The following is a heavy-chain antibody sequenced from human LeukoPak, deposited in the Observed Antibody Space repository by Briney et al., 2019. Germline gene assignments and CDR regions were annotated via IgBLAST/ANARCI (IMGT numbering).Heavy chain of an antibody. CDR1: RFTFSSYA. D-gene: IGHD3-10*01. CDR3: ANVSTLVRGVFYY. V-gene: IGHV3-23*01. Sequence: PGGSLRLSCAASRFTFSSYAMSWVRQAPGRGLEWVSAISGSGGSTYYADSVKGRFTISRDNSKNTLYLQMNSLRAEDTAVYYGANVSTLVRGVFYYWGQGTLVTVSS. J-gene: IGHJ4*02. CDR2: ISGSGGST.